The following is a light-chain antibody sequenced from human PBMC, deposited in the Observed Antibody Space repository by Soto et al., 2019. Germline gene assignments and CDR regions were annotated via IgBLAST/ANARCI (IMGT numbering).Light chain of an antibody. J-gene: IGKJ3*01. CDR2: RAS. Sequence: IQLPNSPSPLSALMGDRVTIICRAGQLFINYFAWYQQKQGKAPNLLIYRASTLKVGFPSRFSGSGSGTYFTLTISILQPDDLASYYCQQLSTYPPTFGPGTKVDIK. CDR3: QQLSTYPPT. V-gene: IGKV1-9*01. CDR1: QLFINY.